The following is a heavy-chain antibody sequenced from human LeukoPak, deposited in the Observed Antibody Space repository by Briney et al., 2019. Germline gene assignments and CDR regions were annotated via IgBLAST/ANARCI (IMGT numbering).Heavy chain of an antibody. Sequence: GGSLRLSCVASGFTVSTNYMSWVRQAPGEGLEWVSVFYRGGNTYYADSVKGRFTISRDTSKNTLYLQMDSLRAEDTAVYYCARGGGAYCGDDCRRTFDYWGQGTLVTVSS. D-gene: IGHD2-21*02. CDR2: FYRGGNT. CDR1: GFTVSTNY. V-gene: IGHV3-53*01. CDR3: ARGGGAYCGDDCRRTFDY. J-gene: IGHJ4*02.